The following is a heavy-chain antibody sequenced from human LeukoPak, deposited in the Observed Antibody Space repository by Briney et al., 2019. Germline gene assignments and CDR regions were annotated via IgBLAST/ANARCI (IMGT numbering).Heavy chain of an antibody. CDR2: IYYSGST. J-gene: IGHJ3*02. CDR1: GGSISSYY. V-gene: IGHV4-59*01. Sequence: SETLSLTCTVSGGSISSYYWSWIRRPPGKGLEWIGYIYYSGSTNYNPSLKSRVTISVDTSKNQFSLKLSSVTAADTAVYYCARDHYYYDSSGYYRTDAFDIWGQGTMVTVSS. D-gene: IGHD3-22*01. CDR3: ARDHYYYDSSGYYRTDAFDI.